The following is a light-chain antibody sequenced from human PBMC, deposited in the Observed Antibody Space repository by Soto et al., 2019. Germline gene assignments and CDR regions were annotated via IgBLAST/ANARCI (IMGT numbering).Light chain of an antibody. J-gene: IGKJ2*01. CDR3: QQYNSYLYT. CDR2: DAS. V-gene: IGKV1-5*01. Sequence: DSQMTQSPSTLSASIGDRVTITCRASQSITSWLAWYQQKPGKAPKLLIYDASSLESGVPSRFSGSGSGTEFTLTISSLQPDDFAIYYCQQYNSYLYTFGQGTKVDIK. CDR1: QSITSW.